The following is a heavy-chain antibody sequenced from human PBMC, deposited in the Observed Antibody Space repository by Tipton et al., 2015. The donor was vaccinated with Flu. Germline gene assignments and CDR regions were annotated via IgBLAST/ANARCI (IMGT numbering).Heavy chain of an antibody. J-gene: IGHJ6*02. CDR1: GGYISSSSYN. D-gene: IGHD3-10*01. CDR2: IYYSGST. Sequence: TLSLTCTVSGGYISSSSYNWGWIRQPPGKGLDWIWSIYYSGSTNYNPSIKSRVTISVDTSKNQFSLKLSSVTATNTAVYYCSRDRLLWLWDRYGMDIWGQGTTVTVS. V-gene: IGHV4-39*07. CDR3: SRDRLLWLWDRYGMDI.